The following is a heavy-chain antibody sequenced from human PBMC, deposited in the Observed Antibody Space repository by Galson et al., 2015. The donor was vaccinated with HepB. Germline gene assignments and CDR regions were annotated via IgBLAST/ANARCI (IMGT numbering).Heavy chain of an antibody. J-gene: IGHJ4*02. CDR2: ISYDGSNK. CDR1: GFTFSSYA. Sequence: SLRLSCAASGFTFSSYAMHWVRQAPGKGLEWVAVISYDGSNKYYADSVKGRFTVSRDNSKNTLYLQMNSLRAEDTAVYYCAKVVHWGQGTLVTVSS. CDR3: AKVVH. V-gene: IGHV3-30*04.